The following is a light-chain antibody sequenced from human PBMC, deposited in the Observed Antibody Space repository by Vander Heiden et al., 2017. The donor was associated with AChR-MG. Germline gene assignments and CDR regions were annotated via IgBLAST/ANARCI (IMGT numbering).Light chain of an antibody. V-gene: IGLV2-8*01. CDR2: GVS. CDR1: SSYIGGYNY. Sequence: QSALTQPPSASGSPGQSVTISCTGTSSYIGGYNYVSWYQQHPGKAPQVMIYGVSKRPSGVPDRFSGSKSGNTASLTVSGLQAEDEADYYCSSYATNNKFVFGGGTKLTVL. J-gene: IGLJ3*02. CDR3: SSYATNNKFV.